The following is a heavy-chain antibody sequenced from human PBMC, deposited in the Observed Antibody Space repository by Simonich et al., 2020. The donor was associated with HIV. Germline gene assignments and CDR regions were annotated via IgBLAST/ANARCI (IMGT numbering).Heavy chain of an antibody. CDR3: AREGADTTMVN. J-gene: IGHJ4*02. CDR2: ISHSGST. V-gene: IGHV4-38-2*02. Sequence: QVQLQESGPGLVKPSETLSLTCAVSGYSISSGYSWGCIRPPPGKGLEWIGSISHSGSTYYNPSLKSRVTISVDTSKNQFSLRLRSVTAADTAVYYCAREGADTTMVNWGQGTLVTVSS. D-gene: IGHD5-18*01. CDR1: GYSISSGYS.